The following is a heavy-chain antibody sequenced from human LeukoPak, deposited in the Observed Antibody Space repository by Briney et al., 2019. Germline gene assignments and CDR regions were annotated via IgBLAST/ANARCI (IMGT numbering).Heavy chain of an antibody. V-gene: IGHV4-34*01. CDR1: GGSFSGYY. Sequence: PSETLSLTCAVYGGSFSGYYWSWIRQPPGKGLEWIGEINHSGSTNYNPSLKSRVTISIDTSKNQFSQKLSSVTAADTAVYYCARRDYDILTGYYWFDPWGQGTLVTVSS. CDR3: ARRDYDILTGYYWFDP. J-gene: IGHJ5*02. CDR2: INHSGST. D-gene: IGHD3-9*01.